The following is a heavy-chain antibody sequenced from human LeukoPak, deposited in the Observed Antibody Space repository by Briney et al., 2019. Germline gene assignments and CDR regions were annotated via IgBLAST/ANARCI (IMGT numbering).Heavy chain of an antibody. CDR2: IDSGGST. Sequence: GGSLRLSCAASGFTVSSNYMSWVRQAPGRGLEWVSVIDSGGSTYYADSVKGRFTISRDNSKNTLYLQMNSLRAEDTAVYYCAREDARRARYPGPYYYYGMDVWGQGTTVTVSS. CDR1: GFTVSSNY. CDR3: AREDARRARYPGPYYYYGMDV. V-gene: IGHV3-66*01. J-gene: IGHJ6*02. D-gene: IGHD1-1*01.